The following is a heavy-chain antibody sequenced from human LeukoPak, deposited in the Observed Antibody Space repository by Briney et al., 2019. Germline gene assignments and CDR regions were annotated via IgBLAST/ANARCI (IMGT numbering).Heavy chain of an antibody. J-gene: IGHJ5*02. CDR1: GGSITSLSW. Sequence: SETLSLTCAVSGGSITSLSWWSWIRQPPGKGLEWIGEINHSGSTNYNPSLKSRVTISVDTSKNQFSLKLSSVTAADTAVYYCARGNIVVVPAAHRENWFDPWGQGTLVTVSS. V-gene: IGHV4-4*02. CDR2: INHSGST. CDR3: ARGNIVVVPAAHRENWFDP. D-gene: IGHD2-2*01.